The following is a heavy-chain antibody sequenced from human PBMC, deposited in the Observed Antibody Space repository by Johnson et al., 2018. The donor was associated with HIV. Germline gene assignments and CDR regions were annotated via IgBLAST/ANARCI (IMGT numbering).Heavy chain of an antibody. Sequence: QVQLVESGGGVVQPGGSLRLSCAASGFTFSNYCMHWVRQAPGKGLEWVSYITYDGSNKYYADSVKGRFTISRDNSKNTLYLQMNSLRAEDTAVYYCASDSSLGLGTRGAFDIWGQGTRVTVSS. CDR1: GFTFSNYC. V-gene: IGHV3-30*19. CDR2: ITYDGSNK. J-gene: IGHJ3*02. CDR3: ASDSSLGLGTRGAFDI. D-gene: IGHD7-27*01.